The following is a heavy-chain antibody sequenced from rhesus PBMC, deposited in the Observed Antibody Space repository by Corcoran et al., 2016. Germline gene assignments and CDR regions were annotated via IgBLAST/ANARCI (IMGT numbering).Heavy chain of an antibody. CDR1: GFTCSSYW. CDR2: IISDGSST. V-gene: IGHV3-119*01. Sequence: EVQLVESGGGLVQPGGSLRLSCAASGFTCSSYWMYWVRQAQGKGLEWVSRIISDGSSTSYADSLKGRFTISRENAKNSLYLQMNSLRAEDTAVYYCAAAIAAAGTGIDYWGQGVLVTVSS. D-gene: IGHD6-25*01. J-gene: IGHJ4*01. CDR3: AAAIAAAGTGIDY.